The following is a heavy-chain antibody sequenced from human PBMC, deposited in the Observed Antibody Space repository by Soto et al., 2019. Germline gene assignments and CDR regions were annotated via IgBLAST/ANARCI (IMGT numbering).Heavy chain of an antibody. Sequence: GASVKVSCKASGYTFTGYYMHWVRQAPGQGLEWVGWINPKSGGTNYAQKFQGRVTMTRDTSISTAYMELSRLRSDDTAVYYCARELVQGHYYGMDVWGQGTTVTVSS. V-gene: IGHV1-2*02. CDR3: ARELVQGHYYGMDV. J-gene: IGHJ6*02. CDR2: INPKSGGT. CDR1: GYTFTGYY.